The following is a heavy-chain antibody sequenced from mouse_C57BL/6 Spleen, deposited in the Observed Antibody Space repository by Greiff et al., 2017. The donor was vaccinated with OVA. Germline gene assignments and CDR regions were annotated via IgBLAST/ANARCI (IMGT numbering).Heavy chain of an antibody. D-gene: IGHD1-1*01. J-gene: IGHJ1*03. CDR1: GFTFSDYG. CDR2: ISNLAYSI. V-gene: IGHV5-15*01. CDR3: ARHGDYYGSSYGYFDV. Sequence: EVQRVESGGGLVQPGGSLKLSCAASGFTFSDYGMAWVRQAPRKGPEWVAFISNLAYSIYYADTVTGRFPISRENAKNPLYLEMSSLRSEDTAMYYCARHGDYYGSSYGYFDVWGTGTTVTVSS.